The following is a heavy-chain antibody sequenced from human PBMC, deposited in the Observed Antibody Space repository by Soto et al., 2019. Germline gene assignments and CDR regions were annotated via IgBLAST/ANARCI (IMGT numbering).Heavy chain of an antibody. Sequence: QVQLVESGGGVVQPGRSLRLSCAASGFPFTSYGMHWVREGTDKGLEWVAIISYDGSEKYYADSVKGRFTISRDNSKNTLYLQMNSLRPEDTALYYCVGGQYYFDNRGQGTLVIFSS. CDR1: GFPFTSYG. D-gene: IGHD3-10*01. CDR3: VGGQYYFDN. V-gene: IGHV3-30*03. CDR2: ISYDGSEK. J-gene: IGHJ4*02.